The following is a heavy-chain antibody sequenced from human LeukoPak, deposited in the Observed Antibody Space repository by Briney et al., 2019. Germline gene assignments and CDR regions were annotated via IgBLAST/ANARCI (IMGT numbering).Heavy chain of an antibody. CDR1: GFTFSSSA. CDR2: ISNNGGYT. Sequence: GGSLRLSCAASGFTFSSSAMSWVREAPGKGLEWVSAISNNGGYTYYADSVQGRFTISRDNSKSTLCLQMNSLRAEDTAVYYCAKQLGYCSDGSCYFPYWGQGTLVTVSS. J-gene: IGHJ4*02. D-gene: IGHD2-15*01. V-gene: IGHV3-23*01. CDR3: AKQLGYCSDGSCYFPY.